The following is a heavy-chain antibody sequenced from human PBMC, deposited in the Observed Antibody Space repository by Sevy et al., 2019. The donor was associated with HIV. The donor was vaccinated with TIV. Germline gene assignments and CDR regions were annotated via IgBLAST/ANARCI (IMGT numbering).Heavy chain of an antibody. V-gene: IGHV1-18*01. J-gene: IGHJ5*02. CDR3: ARGNDYSNPGWFDP. Sequence: ASVKVSCKASGYTFTSYGISWVRQAPGQGLEWMGWISAYNGNTNYAQKLQGRVTMTTDTFTSTAYMELRSLRSDDTAVYYCARGNDYSNPGWFDPWGQGTLVTVSS. D-gene: IGHD4-4*01. CDR1: GYTFTSYG. CDR2: ISAYNGNT.